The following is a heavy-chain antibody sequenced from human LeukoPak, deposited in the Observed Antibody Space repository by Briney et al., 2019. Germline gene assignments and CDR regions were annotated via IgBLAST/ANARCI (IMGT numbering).Heavy chain of an antibody. CDR1: GFTFSSYA. V-gene: IGHV3-64D*08. CDR2: LTNSGDYT. Sequence: PGGSLRLSCSASGFTFSSYAMQWVRRAAGKGLQYVSALTNSGDYTNYAESVKGRFTISRGNSMNPLYPQMRSLTEEDTAVYYCVKRGRTGNYAYDFWGQGTLVTVSS. CDR3: VKRGRTGNYAYDF. D-gene: IGHD4-11*01. J-gene: IGHJ4*02.